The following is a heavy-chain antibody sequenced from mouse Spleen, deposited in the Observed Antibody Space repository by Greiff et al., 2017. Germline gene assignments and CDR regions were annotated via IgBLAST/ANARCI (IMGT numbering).Heavy chain of an antibody. CDR3: ARRKNLYYAMDY. CDR2: INPGSGGT. V-gene: IGHV1-54*01. CDR1: GYAFTNYL. J-gene: IGHJ4*01. Sequence: VQLQQSGAELVRPGTSVKVSCKASGYAFTNYLIEWVKQRPGQGLEWIGVINPGSGGTNYNEKFKGKATLTADKSSSTAYMQLSSLTSEDSAVYFCARRKNLYYAMDYWGQGTSVTVSS.